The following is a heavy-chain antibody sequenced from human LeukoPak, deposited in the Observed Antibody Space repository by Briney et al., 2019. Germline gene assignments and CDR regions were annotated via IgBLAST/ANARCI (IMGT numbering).Heavy chain of an antibody. CDR1: GSTFTNNY. CDR3: ARGYFGNPPAFDI. CDR2: IKPSGGDT. V-gene: IGHV1-46*01. Sequence: ASVKVSCKASGSTFTNNYMHWVRQAPGQGLEWMGIIKPSGGDTSYAQNFQGRVTMTRDTSTSTVYMELSSLTSEDTAVYYCARGYFGNPPAFDIWGQGTKVTVSS. J-gene: IGHJ3*02. D-gene: IGHD3-10*01.